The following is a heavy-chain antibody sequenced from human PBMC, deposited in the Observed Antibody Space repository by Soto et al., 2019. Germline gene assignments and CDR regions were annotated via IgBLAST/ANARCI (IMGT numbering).Heavy chain of an antibody. D-gene: IGHD3-10*01. V-gene: IGHV3-48*01. J-gene: IGHJ3*02. CDR3: ARERFINNQNAFDI. CDR1: GFTFSSYS. CDR2: ISSSSSTI. Sequence: GGSLRLSCAASGFTFSSYSMNWVRQAPGKGLEWVSYISSSSSTIYYADSVKGRFTISRDNAKNSLYLQMNSLRAEDTAVYYCARERFINNQNAFDIWGQGTMVTVSS.